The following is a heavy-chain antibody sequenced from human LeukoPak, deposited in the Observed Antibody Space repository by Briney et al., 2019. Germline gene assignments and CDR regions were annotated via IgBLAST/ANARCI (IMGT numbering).Heavy chain of an antibody. CDR1: GYSISRGYY. CDR3: ARLLDNDISGDPDTFDV. V-gene: IGHV4-38-2*01. CDR2: IYHTGST. D-gene: IGHD3-22*01. J-gene: IGHJ3*01. Sequence: PSETLSLTCGVSGYSISRGYYWAWIRQPPGKGLEWIGTIYHTGSTYYTPSLGSRVTISVDTSKNEFSLNLNSVTAADTAVYYCARLLDNDISGDPDTFDVWGQGTTVIVSS.